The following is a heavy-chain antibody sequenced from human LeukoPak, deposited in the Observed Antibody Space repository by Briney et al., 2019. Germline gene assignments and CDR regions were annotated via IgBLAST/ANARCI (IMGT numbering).Heavy chain of an antibody. Sequence: SETLSLTCTVSGGSISSYYWSWIRQPPGKGLEWIGYTYYSGSTNYNPSLKSRVTISVDTPKNQFSLKLSSVTAADTAVYYCARGLSRGDYYGSGNDYWGQGTLVTVSS. V-gene: IGHV4-59*01. D-gene: IGHD3-10*01. CDR2: TYYSGST. CDR3: ARGLSRGDYYGSGNDY. CDR1: GGSISSYY. J-gene: IGHJ4*02.